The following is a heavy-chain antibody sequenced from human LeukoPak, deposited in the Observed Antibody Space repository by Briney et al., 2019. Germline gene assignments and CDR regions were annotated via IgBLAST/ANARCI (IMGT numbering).Heavy chain of an antibody. J-gene: IGHJ4*02. V-gene: IGHV1-24*01. CDR3: ATGEDYYDSSACY. Sequence: ASVKVSCKVSGYTLTELSMHWVRQAPGKGREWMGGFDPEDGETIYAQKFQGRVTMTEDTSTDTAYMELSSLRSEDTAVYYCATGEDYYDSSACYWGQGTLVTVSS. D-gene: IGHD3-22*01. CDR2: FDPEDGET. CDR1: GYTLTELS.